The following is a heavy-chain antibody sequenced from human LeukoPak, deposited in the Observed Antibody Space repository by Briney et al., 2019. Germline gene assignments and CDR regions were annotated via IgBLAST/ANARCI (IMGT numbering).Heavy chain of an antibody. Sequence: NPSETLSLTCTVPGGSISNDYWSWIRQPPGKGLECIGYIYYTGSVNYNPSLKSRVTISVDTSKNQLSLKLSSVTAADSAVYYCARARTGFDLWGQGALVTVSP. CDR1: GGSISNDY. D-gene: IGHD1-1*01. J-gene: IGHJ5*02. V-gene: IGHV4-59*01. CDR2: IYYTGSV. CDR3: ARARTGFDL.